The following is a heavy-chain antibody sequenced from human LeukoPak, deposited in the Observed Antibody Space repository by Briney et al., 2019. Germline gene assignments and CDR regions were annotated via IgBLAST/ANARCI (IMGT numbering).Heavy chain of an antibody. V-gene: IGHV1-69*05. CDR2: IIPIFGTA. D-gene: IGHD3-3*01. Sequence: SVKVSCKASGGTFSSYAISWVRQAPGQGLEWMGGIIPIFGTANYAQKFQGRVTITTDESTSTAYMELSSLRSEDTAVYYCAEFFFEGRGFSPRGGGGFDYWGQGTLVTVSS. CDR1: GGTFSSYA. J-gene: IGHJ4*02. CDR3: AEFFFEGRGFSPRGGGGFDY.